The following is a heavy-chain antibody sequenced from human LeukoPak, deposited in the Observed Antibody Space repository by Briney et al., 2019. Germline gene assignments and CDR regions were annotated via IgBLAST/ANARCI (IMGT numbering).Heavy chain of an antibody. V-gene: IGHV4-34*01. J-gene: IGHJ4*02. Sequence: PSETLSLTCAVYGGSFSGYYWSWIRQPPGKGLEWIGEINHSGSTNYNPSLKSRVTISVDTSKNQFSLKLSSVTAADTAVYYCARGTRTAMAPRFDYWGQGTLVSVSS. CDR2: INHSGST. D-gene: IGHD5-18*01. CDR1: GGSFSGYY. CDR3: ARGTRTAMAPRFDY.